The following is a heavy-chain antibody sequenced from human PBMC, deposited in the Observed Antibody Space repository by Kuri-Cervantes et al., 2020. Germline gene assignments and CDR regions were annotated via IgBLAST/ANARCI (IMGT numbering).Heavy chain of an antibody. V-gene: IGHV5-51*01. D-gene: IGHD6-25*01. CDR3: ARHVFLSSGAFDY. J-gene: IGHJ4*02. CDR1: GYSFTSYW. Sequence: GESLKISCEGSGYSFTSYWIGWVRQMPGKGLEWMGIIYPGDSDTRYSPSFQGQVTISADKSISTAYLQWSSLRASDTAMYYCARHVFLSSGAFDYWGQGTLVTVSS. CDR2: IYPGDSDT.